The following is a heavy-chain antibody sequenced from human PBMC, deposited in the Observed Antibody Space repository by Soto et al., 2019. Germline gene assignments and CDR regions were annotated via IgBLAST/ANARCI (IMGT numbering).Heavy chain of an antibody. V-gene: IGHV3-23*01. D-gene: IGHD3-10*01. CDR3: AKDYYGSGSYYEDWFDP. Sequence: EVQLLESGGGLVQPGGSLRLSCAASGFTFSSYAMSWVRQAPGKGLEWVSAFSGSGGSTYYADSVKGRFTISRDNSKNTLYLQMNSLRAEDTAVYYCAKDYYGSGSYYEDWFDPWGQGTLVTVSS. CDR1: GFTFSSYA. CDR2: FSGSGGST. J-gene: IGHJ5*02.